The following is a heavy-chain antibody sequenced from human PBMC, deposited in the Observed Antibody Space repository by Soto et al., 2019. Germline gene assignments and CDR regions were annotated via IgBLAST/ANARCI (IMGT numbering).Heavy chain of an antibody. CDR2: IYYSGST. CDR1: GGSTSSYY. J-gene: IGHJ4*02. D-gene: IGHD6-6*01. Sequence: SETLSLTCTVSGGSTSSYYWSWIRQPPGKGLEWIGYIYYSGSTNYNPSLKSRVTISVDTSKNQFSLKLSSVTAADTAVYYCAAPPRYWGQGTLVTVSS. CDR3: AAPPRY. V-gene: IGHV4-59*01.